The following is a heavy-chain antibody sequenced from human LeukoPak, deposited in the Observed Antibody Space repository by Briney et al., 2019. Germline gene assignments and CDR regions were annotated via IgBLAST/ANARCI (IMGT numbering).Heavy chain of an antibody. CDR3: ARVPDYYDSSGVFDY. CDR2: ILPIRGIA. J-gene: IGHJ4*02. V-gene: IGHV1-69*04. CDR1: ERPVTTYA. D-gene: IGHD3-22*01. Sequence: SVGVSDTPSERPVTTYAISWLRQAPGQRREGLGRILPIRGIANYAQKFQGKVTITADKSTSTAYMELSSLRSEDTAVYYCARVPDYYDSSGVFDYWGQGTLVTVSS.